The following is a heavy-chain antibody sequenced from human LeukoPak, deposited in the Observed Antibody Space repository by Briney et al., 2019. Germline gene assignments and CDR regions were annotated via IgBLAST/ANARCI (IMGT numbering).Heavy chain of an antibody. D-gene: IGHD1-14*01. Sequence: GGSLRLSCAASRFTFSSYSMNWVRQAPGKGLEWVSYISSSSSTIYYADSVKGRFTISRDNAKNSLYLQMNSLRAEDTAVYYCARSVPPDYFQHWGQGTLVTVSS. V-gene: IGHV3-48*01. CDR2: ISSSSSTI. CDR3: ARSVPPDYFQH. CDR1: RFTFSSYS. J-gene: IGHJ1*01.